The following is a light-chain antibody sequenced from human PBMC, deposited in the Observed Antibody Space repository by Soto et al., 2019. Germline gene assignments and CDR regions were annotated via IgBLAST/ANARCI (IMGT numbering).Light chain of an antibody. CDR2: DVS. Sequence: QSVLTQPASVSGSPGQSITISCTGTSGDVGGYNYVSWYQQHPGKAPKLMIYDVSNRPSGVSNRFSGSKSGNTASLTISGLQAEDEADYYCSSYTSSSTPLVFGGGTKVTVL. CDR3: SSYTSSSTPLV. CDR1: SGDVGGYNY. V-gene: IGLV2-14*01. J-gene: IGLJ3*02.